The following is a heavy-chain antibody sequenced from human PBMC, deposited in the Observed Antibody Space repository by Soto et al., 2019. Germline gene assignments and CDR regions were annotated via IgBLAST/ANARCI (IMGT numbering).Heavy chain of an antibody. Sequence: GGSLRLSCAASGFTFDDYGMSWVRQAPGKGLEWVSGINWNGGSTGYADSVKGRFTISRDNAKNSLYLQMNSLRAEDTALYHYARVASDCSSTSCYVKGGPYYYYYMDVWGKGTTVTVSS. CDR3: ARVASDCSSTSCYVKGGPYYYYYMDV. V-gene: IGHV3-20*01. J-gene: IGHJ6*03. CDR2: INWNGGST. D-gene: IGHD2-2*01. CDR1: GFTFDDYG.